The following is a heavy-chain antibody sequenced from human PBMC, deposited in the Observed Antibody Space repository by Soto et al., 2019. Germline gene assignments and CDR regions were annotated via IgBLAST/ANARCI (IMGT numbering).Heavy chain of an antibody. J-gene: IGHJ5*02. Sequence: PGESLKISCNGSGYNFDTYWIGWVRQMPGKGLEWIGIIYGGDSDTRYNPSFQGQVTMSADKSLSTAYLQWSSLKASDTAIYFCARWAYVDEKLDPWGQGTLVTVYS. V-gene: IGHV5-51*01. CDR1: GYNFDTYW. CDR3: ARWAYVDEKLDP. CDR2: IYGGDSDT. D-gene: IGHD3-16*01.